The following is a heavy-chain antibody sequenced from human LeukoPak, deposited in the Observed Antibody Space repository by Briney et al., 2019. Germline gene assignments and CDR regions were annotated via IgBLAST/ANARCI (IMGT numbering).Heavy chain of an antibody. V-gene: IGHV3-48*02. J-gene: IGHJ4*02. D-gene: IGHD2-2*01. CDR3: ARGPSIVVVPAASGVDY. CDR1: GFTFSIYS. CDR2: ISSSSSTI. Sequence: GGSLRLSCAASGFTFSIYSMNWVRQAPGKGLEWVSYISSSSSTIYYADSVKGRFTISRDNAKNSLYLQMNSLRDEDTAVYYCARGPSIVVVPAASGVDYWGQGTLVTVSS.